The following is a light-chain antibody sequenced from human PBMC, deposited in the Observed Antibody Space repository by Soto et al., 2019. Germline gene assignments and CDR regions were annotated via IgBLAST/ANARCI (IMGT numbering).Light chain of an antibody. Sequence: QSVLAQPASVSGSTGQSITISCSGTRDDVGGYDYVSWYQQHPGQAPKVIIYDVSHRPSGVSSRFSASKSGNTASLTISGLQAEDEADYYCSSYTTDSTRVFGTGTKVTVL. V-gene: IGLV2-14*03. J-gene: IGLJ1*01. CDR3: SSYTTDSTRV. CDR2: DVS. CDR1: RDDVGGYDY.